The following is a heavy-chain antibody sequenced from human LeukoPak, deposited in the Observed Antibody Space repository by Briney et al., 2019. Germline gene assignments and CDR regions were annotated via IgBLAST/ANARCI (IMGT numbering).Heavy chain of an antibody. D-gene: IGHD6-19*01. J-gene: IGHJ4*02. CDR1: GYTFTSYG. Sequence: GASVKVSCKASGYTFTSYGITWVRQAPGQGLEWMGWISAYNDNTNYAQKLQGRVTMTTDTSTGTAYMELRSLRSDDTAVYYCAREEQWHFDYWGQGTLVTVSS. CDR2: ISAYNDNT. V-gene: IGHV1-18*01. CDR3: AREEQWHFDY.